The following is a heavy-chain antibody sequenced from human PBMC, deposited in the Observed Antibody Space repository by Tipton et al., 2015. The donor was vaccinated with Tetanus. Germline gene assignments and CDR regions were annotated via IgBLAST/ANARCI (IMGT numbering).Heavy chain of an antibody. D-gene: IGHD5-18*01. Sequence: QSGPEVKKPGSSVKVSCKASGGTFSSYAISWVRQAPGQGLEWMGGIIPIFGTANYAQKFQGRVTITADKSTSTAYMELSSLRSEDTALYYCATVLSHTAMAAYYYGVDVWGQGTTITVSS. V-gene: IGHV1-69*06. J-gene: IGHJ6*02. CDR1: GGTFSSYA. CDR2: IIPIFGTA. CDR3: ATVLSHTAMAAYYYGVDV.